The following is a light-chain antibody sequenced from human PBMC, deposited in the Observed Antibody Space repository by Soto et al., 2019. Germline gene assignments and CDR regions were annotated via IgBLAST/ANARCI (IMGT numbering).Light chain of an antibody. CDR1: ESISRN. V-gene: IGKV1-39*01. CDR2: AAS. J-gene: IGKJ3*01. Sequence: DIQMTQSPSSLSASVGDRVTIPCRASESISRNLNWYQQKAGKAPKLLIYAASTLQSGVPSRFSGSGSGTDFTLTIRSLQPEDFATYYCQQSYTMPFSFGPGTKVDI. CDR3: QQSYTMPFS.